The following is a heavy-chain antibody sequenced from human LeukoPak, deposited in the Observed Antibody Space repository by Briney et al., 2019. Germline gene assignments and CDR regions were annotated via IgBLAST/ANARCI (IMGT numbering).Heavy chain of an antibody. J-gene: IGHJ6*03. D-gene: IGHD2-2*01. CDR3: ARTPGGYCSSTGCYGYYYYMDV. CDR1: GFTFSSYG. V-gene: IGHV3-21*01. CDR2: ISSSSSYI. Sequence: PGGSLRLSCAASGFTFSSYGMHWVRQAPGKGLEWVSSISSSSSYIYYADSVKGRFTISRDNAKNSLYLQMNSLRAEDTAVYYCARTPGGYCSSTGCYGYYYYMDVWGKGTTVTVSS.